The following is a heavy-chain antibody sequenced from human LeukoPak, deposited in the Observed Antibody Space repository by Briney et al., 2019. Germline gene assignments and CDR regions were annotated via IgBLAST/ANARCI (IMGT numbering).Heavy chain of an antibody. CDR2: IYTSGST. J-gene: IGHJ4*02. CDR1: GGSISSYY. D-gene: IGHD1-26*01. Sequence: SETLSLTCTVSGGSISSYYWSWIRQPAGKGLEWIGRIYTSGSTNYNPSLKSRVTMSVDTSKNQFSLKLSSVTAADTAVYYCARSGGRWELLGATFDYWGQGTLVTVSS. V-gene: IGHV4-4*07. CDR3: ARSGGRWELLGATFDY.